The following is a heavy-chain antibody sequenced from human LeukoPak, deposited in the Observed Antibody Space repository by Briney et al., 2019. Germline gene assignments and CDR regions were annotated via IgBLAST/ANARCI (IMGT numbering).Heavy chain of an antibody. CDR3: ARVNGKNNDIFEN. V-gene: IGHV1-2*02. CDR1: GYAFTAYY. J-gene: IGHJ3*02. D-gene: IGHD2/OR15-2a*01. CDR2: IYPNSGDT. Sequence: ASVRVSCKASGYAFTAYYIHWVRQAPGQGLEWMGWIYPNSGDTRFPLKFQDRVTLTRDTSINTVYMELRSLTSDDTAVYYCARVNGKNNDIFENWGQGTMVTVSS.